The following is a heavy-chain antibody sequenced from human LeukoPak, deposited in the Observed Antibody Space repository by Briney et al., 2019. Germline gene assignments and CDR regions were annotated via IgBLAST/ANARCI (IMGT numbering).Heavy chain of an antibody. J-gene: IGHJ3*02. CDR1: GFTFSSYS. Sequence: GGSLRLSCAASGFTFSSYSMNWVRQAPGKGLEWVSSISSSSSYIYYADSVKGRFTISRDNAKNSLYLQMNSLRAEDTAVYYCARDRRQMATIYSNAFDIWGQGTMVTASS. CDR3: ARDRRQMATIYSNAFDI. CDR2: ISSSSSYI. V-gene: IGHV3-21*01. D-gene: IGHD5-24*01.